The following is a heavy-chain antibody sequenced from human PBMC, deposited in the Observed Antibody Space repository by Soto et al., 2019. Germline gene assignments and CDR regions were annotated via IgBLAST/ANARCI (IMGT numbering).Heavy chain of an antibody. CDR2: IIPIFGTA. Sequence: QVQLVQSGAEVKKPGSSVKVSCKASGGTFSSYAISWVRQAPGQGLEWMGGIIPIFGTANYAQKFQGSVTITADESTSTAYMERSSLRSEDTAVYYCARFGCSGGSCYPIDYWGQGTLVTVSS. J-gene: IGHJ4*02. V-gene: IGHV1-69*12. CDR3: ARFGCSGGSCYPIDY. CDR1: GGTFSSYA. D-gene: IGHD2-15*01.